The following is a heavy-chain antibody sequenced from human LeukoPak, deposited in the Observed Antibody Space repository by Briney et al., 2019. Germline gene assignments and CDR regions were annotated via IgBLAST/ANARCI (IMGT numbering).Heavy chain of an antibody. V-gene: IGHV5-51*01. Sequence: GESLKISCKGSGYSFSNYWIGWVRQMPGRGLERMAMIHPGNSDTRFSPSFQGQVTISADKSISTAYLQWSSLKASDTAMYYCVRHQYWGFDCWDQGTLVIVSS. J-gene: IGHJ4*02. CDR2: IHPGNSDT. D-gene: IGHD7-27*01. CDR3: VRHQYWGFDC. CDR1: GYSFSNYW.